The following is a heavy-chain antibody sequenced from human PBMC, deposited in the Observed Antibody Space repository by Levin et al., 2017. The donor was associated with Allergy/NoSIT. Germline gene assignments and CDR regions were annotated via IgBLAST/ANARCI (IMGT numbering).Heavy chain of an antibody. CDR2: IKSSTDGGTT. D-gene: IGHD6-13*01. CDR3: TTYSSSWYYFDY. J-gene: IGHJ4*02. CDR1: GITFSNAW. V-gene: IGHV3-15*01. Sequence: GGSLRLSCAASGITFSNAWMSWARQAPGKGLEWVGRIKSSTDGGTTEYAAPVKGRFSISRDDSKNTLYLQMNSLKTEDTAVYFCTTYSSSWYYFDYWGQGTLVTVSS.